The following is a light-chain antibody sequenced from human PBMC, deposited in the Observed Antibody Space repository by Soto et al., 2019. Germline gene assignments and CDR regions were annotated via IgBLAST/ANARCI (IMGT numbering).Light chain of an antibody. CDR1: YSFSNY. Sequence: DIQMTQSPSAFSASVGDRITVTCLTIYSFSNYFTWYQHKPGKAPKLLIYSATVLQSGVPSRFSGSGSGTDFNLTISRLQHEDSATYYCQQTYTIPWTFGQGTKVDIK. CDR2: SAT. V-gene: IGKV1-39*01. CDR3: QQTYTIPWT. J-gene: IGKJ1*01.